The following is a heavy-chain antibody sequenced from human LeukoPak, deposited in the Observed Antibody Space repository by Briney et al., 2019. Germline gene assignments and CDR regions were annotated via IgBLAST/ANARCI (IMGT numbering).Heavy chain of an antibody. CDR1: GGSISSYY. J-gene: IGHJ6*02. Sequence: PSETLSLTCTVSGGSISSYYWSWIRQPPGKGLEWIGYIYYSGSTNYNPSLKSRVTISVDTSKNQFSLKLSSVTAADTAVYYCARMNQVPAAILAGYYYYGMDVWGQGTTVTVSS. V-gene: IGHV4-59*08. CDR2: IYYSGST. D-gene: IGHD2-2*02. CDR3: ARMNQVPAAILAGYYYYGMDV.